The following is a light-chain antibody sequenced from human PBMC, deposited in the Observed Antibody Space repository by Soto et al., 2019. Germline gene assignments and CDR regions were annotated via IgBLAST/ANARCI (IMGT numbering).Light chain of an antibody. CDR1: QSVSGSY. J-gene: IGKJ1*01. V-gene: IGKV3-20*01. CDR2: GAS. CDR3: QQYGSSRRT. Sequence: IVLPQSPGTLSLSPGERATLSCRASQSVSGSYLAWYQQKPGQAPRLLIYGASSRATGIPDRFSGSGSGTDFTLTISRLEPEDFAVYYCQQYGSSRRTFGQGTKADIK.